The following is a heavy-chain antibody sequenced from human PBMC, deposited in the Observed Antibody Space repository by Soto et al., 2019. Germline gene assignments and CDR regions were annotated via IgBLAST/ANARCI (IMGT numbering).Heavy chain of an antibody. V-gene: IGHV1-69*01. D-gene: IGHD2-15*01. CDR1: VGLFSSCP. Sequence: QGQLQQPGAEVKKTGSSVTVSCQASVGLFSSCPISWLQQVPGQELEWMGGIIPVFQTAYYTQRFQGRVTITADESTNTADVELSSLRSEDTTIDDCARGSSVDTWFNEVWGQGTLVTVSS. CDR2: IIPVFQTA. CDR3: ARGSSVDTWFNEV. J-gene: IGHJ4*02.